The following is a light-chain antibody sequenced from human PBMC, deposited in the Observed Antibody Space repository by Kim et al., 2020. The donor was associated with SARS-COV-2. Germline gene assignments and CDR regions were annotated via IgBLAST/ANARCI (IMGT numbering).Light chain of an antibody. J-gene: IGKJ2*01. CDR2: WAS. CDR3: QQYLSTPMYT. CDR1: HRVISSSNNKNY. Sequence: DIVLTQSPDSLAVSLGERATITCKSSHRVISSSNNKNYLAWYQLKPGQSPKLLIYWASARQSGVPDRFSGSGSGTDFTLTISNLQAEDVAVYYCQQYLSTPMYTFGQGTKLEI. V-gene: IGKV4-1*01.